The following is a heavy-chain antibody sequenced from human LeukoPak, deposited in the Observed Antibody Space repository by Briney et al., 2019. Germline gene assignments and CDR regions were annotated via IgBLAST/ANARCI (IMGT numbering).Heavy chain of an antibody. D-gene: IGHD3-9*01. CDR1: GYTFTGYY. CDR3: ARVVDYDILTGAPFDY. V-gene: IGHV1-2*02. CDR2: INPNSGGT. J-gene: IGHJ4*02. Sequence: ASVKVSCKASGYTFTGYYMHWVRQAPGPRLEWMGWINPNSGGTNYAQKFQGRVTMTRDTSISTAYMELSRLRSDDTAVYYCARVVDYDILTGAPFDYWGQGTLVTVSS.